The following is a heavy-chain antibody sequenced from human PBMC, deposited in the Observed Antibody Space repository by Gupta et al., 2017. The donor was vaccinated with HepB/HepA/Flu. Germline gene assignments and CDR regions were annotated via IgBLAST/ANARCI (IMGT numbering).Heavy chain of an antibody. CDR3: ARGRGVVITTGFDY. V-gene: IGHV4-34*01. CDR1: GGSFSGYY. Sequence: QVQLQQWGAGLLKPSETLSLTCAVYGGSFSGYYWSWIRQPPRKGLEWIGEINHSGSTNYNPSLKSRVTISVDTSKNQFSLKLSSVTAADTAVYYCARGRGVVITTGFDYWGQGTLVTVSS. D-gene: IGHD3-22*01. J-gene: IGHJ4*02. CDR2: INHSGST.